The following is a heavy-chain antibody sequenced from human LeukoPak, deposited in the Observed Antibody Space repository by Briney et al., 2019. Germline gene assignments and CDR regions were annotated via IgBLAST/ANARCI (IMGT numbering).Heavy chain of an antibody. CDR3: AREALTIFGVDLSPENWFDP. J-gene: IGHJ5*02. D-gene: IGHD3-3*01. CDR2: INSDGSST. CDR1: GFTFSSYW. Sequence: GGSLRLSCAASGFTFSSYWMHWVRQAPGKGLVWVSRINSDGSSTSYADSVKGRFTISRENAKNTLYLQMNSLRAEDTAVYCCAREALTIFGVDLSPENWFDPWGQGTLVTVSS. V-gene: IGHV3-74*01.